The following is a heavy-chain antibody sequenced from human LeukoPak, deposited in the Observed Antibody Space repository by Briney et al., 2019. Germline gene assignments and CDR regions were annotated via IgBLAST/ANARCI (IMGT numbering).Heavy chain of an antibody. J-gene: IGHJ4*02. CDR3: ARDTRWLQFEN. Sequence: PSQTLSLTSTVSGGSICSGSYYWSWIRQPAGKGLEWIGRIYTSGSTNYNPSLKSRVTISVDTSKNQFSLKLSSVTAADTAVYYCARDTRWLQFENWGQGTLVTVSS. CDR1: GGSICSGSYY. V-gene: IGHV4-61*02. D-gene: IGHD5-24*01. CDR2: IYTSGST.